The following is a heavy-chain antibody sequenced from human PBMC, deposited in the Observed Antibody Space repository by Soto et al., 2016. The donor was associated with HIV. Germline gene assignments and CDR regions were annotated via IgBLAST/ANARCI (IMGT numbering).Heavy chain of an antibody. J-gene: IGHJ6*01. CDR3: ARDYFPNYDYFDWSYHDYYYYGMDL. V-gene: IGHV3-21*01. Sequence: EVQLVESGRGLVKPGGSLRLSCTASGLTFSDYSMNWVRQAPRGGAGSGVAAISSSGYFIYYVDLVKGRFTISRDNAKSSLYLQMNNLRAEDTAIYYCARDYFPNYDYFDWSYHDYYYYGMDLVGPGTTVTVSS. CDR1: GLTFSDYS. D-gene: IGHD3-9*01. CDR2: ISSSGYFI.